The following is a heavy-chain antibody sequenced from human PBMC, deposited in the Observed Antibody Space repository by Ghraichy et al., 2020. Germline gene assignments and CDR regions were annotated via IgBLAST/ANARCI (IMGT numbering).Heavy chain of an antibody. V-gene: IGHV4-34*01. CDR1: GGSFSGYY. D-gene: IGHD1-20*01. J-gene: IGHJ6*03. Sequence: SQTLSLTCAVYGGSFSGYYWSWIRQPPGKGLEWIGEINHSGSTNYNPSLKSRVTISVDTSKNQFSLKLSSVTAADTAVYYCAPRITPGYYYYYMDVWGKGTTVTVSS. CDR3: APRITPGYYYYYMDV. CDR2: INHSGST.